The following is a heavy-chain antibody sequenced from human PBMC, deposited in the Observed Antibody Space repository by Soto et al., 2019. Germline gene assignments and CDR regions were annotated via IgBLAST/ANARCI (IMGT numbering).Heavy chain of an antibody. V-gene: IGHV1-3*01. CDR1: GYTFISYA. CDR3: AREGIRLWSYDYSYGMDV. CDR2: INAGNGNT. J-gene: IGHJ6*02. Sequence: QVQLVQSGAEVKKPGASVKVSCKASGYTFISYAMHWVRQAPGQRLEWMGWINAGNGNTKYSQKFQGRVTITRDTSASKVYMEVSSLRSEATAGYYCAREGIRLWSYDYSYGMDVWGEGTTVIVSS. D-gene: IGHD5-18*01.